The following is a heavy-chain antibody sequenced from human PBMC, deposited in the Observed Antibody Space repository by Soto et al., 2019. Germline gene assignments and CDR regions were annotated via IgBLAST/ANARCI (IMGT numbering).Heavy chain of an antibody. CDR2: IYYSGST. D-gene: IGHD3-10*01. Sequence: PSETLSLTCTVSGGSVSSGSYYWSWIRQPPVTGLEWIGYIYYSGSTNYNPSLKSRVTISVDTSKNQFSLKLSSVTAADTAVSYCARESLSRGSDYYYGMDVWGQGTTVTVSS. CDR1: GGSVSSGSYY. CDR3: ARESLSRGSDYYYGMDV. V-gene: IGHV4-61*01. J-gene: IGHJ6*01.